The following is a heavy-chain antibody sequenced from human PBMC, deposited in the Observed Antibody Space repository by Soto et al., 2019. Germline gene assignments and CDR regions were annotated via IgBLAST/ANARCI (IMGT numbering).Heavy chain of an antibody. D-gene: IGHD2-15*01. CDR1: GFTFSSYA. Sequence: EVHLLESGGGLVQPGGSLRLSCAASGFTFSSYAMSWVRKAPGKGREWVSVISGSGGYTYYADSVKGRFTISRDNSKNTLYLQMNSLRAEDTAVYYCAKWTVVVVAATRGGYFDYWGQGTLVTVSS. V-gene: IGHV3-23*01. CDR2: ISGSGGYT. J-gene: IGHJ4*02. CDR3: AKWTVVVVAATRGGYFDY.